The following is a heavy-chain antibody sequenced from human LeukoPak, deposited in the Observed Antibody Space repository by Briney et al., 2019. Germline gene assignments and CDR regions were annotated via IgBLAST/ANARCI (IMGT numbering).Heavy chain of an antibody. CDR2: INHSGST. V-gene: IGHV4-34*01. Sequence: SETLSLTCAVYGGSFSGYYWSWIRQTPRKGLEWIGEINHSGSTNYNPSLKSRVTISVDTSKNQFSLKLSSVTAADTAVYYCATGSGYGVFDYLGQGTLVSVSS. J-gene: IGHJ4*02. D-gene: IGHD3-3*01. CDR3: ATGSGYGVFDY. CDR1: GGSFSGYY.